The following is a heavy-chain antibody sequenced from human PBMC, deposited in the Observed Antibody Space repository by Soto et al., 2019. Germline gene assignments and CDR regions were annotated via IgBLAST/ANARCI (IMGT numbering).Heavy chain of an antibody. CDR1: GGSFRVYY. CDR2: VNHSGST. J-gene: IGHJ5*02. CDR3: ARGWSGLVIIRFDP. Sequence: SDTLSLTCAVYGGSFRVYYWSWIRQPPGKGLEWIGEVNHSGSTNYNPSLKSRVTISVDTSKNQFSLKLSSVTAADTAVYYCARGWSGLVIIRFDPWGQGTLVTVSS. D-gene: IGHD3-9*01. V-gene: IGHV4-34*01.